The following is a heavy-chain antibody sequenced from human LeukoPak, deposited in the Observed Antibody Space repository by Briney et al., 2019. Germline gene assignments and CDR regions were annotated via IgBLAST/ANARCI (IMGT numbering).Heavy chain of an antibody. V-gene: IGHV3-21*01. D-gene: IGHD2-21*02. J-gene: IGHJ4*02. CDR2: ISSSSSYI. CDR3: ARGLAYCGGDCYAFDY. Sequence: AGGSLRLSCAASGFTFSSHSMNWVRQAPGKGLEWVSSISSSSSYIYYADSVKGRFTISRDNAKNSLYLQMNSLRAEDTAVYYCARGLAYCGGDCYAFDYWGQGTLVTDSS. CDR1: GFTFSSHS.